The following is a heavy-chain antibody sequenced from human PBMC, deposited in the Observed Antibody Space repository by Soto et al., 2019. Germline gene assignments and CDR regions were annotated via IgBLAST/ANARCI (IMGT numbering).Heavy chain of an antibody. J-gene: IGHJ4*02. CDR3: AGDTYDTTGYPLDY. V-gene: IGHV1-18*04. D-gene: IGHD3-22*01. CDR2: ISTFHGNT. Sequence: ASVNVSCKASGYTFTSYGSSWVRQAPGQGLEWMGRISTFHGNTNYAQKFQGSVTMTTDTSTSTAYMELRSLTSDDKAIYYCAGDTYDTTGYPLDYCGQGTLVAVYS. CDR1: GYTFTSYG.